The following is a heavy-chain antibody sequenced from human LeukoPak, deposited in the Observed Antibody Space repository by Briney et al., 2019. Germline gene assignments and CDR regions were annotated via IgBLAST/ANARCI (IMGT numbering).Heavy chain of an antibody. D-gene: IGHD3-9*01. J-gene: IGHJ6*02. V-gene: IGHV4-38-2*02. CDR3: AREGLFYDILTGPYYYGMDV. CDR1: GYSISSGYY. CDR2: IYHSGST. Sequence: SETLSLTCTVSGYSISSGYYWGWIRQPPGKGLEWIGSIYHSGSTYYNPSLKSRVTISVDTSKNQFSLKLSSVTAADTAVYYCAREGLFYDILTGPYYYGMDVWGQGTTVTVSS.